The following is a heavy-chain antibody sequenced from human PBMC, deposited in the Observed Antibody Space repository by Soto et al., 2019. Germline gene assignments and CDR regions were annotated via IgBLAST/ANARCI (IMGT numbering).Heavy chain of an antibody. CDR2: ISGSGGST. V-gene: IGHV3-23*01. CDR3: AKDRDGAAGGPTNFYGMDV. J-gene: IGHJ6*02. Sequence: EVQLLESGGGLVQPGGSLRLSCAASGFTFSSYAVSWVRQAPGKGLEWVSVISGSGGSTYYADSVRGRFTISRDNSKNTLYLQMNSLRAEDTAVYYCAKDRDGAAGGPTNFYGMDVWGQGTTVTVSS. CDR1: GFTFSSYA. D-gene: IGHD6-13*01.